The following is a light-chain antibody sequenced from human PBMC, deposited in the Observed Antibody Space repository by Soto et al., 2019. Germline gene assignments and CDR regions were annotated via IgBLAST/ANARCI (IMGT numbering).Light chain of an antibody. Sequence: DIQMTQSPSTLSASVGDRVTITCRASQSISSWLAWYQQKPGKAPKLLIYDASSLETGVPSRFSGSGSGTEFTLTISSLQPNDFATYYCQQHNNRWTFGQRTKVEIK. CDR1: QSISSW. CDR3: QQHNNRWT. J-gene: IGKJ1*01. CDR2: DAS. V-gene: IGKV1-5*01.